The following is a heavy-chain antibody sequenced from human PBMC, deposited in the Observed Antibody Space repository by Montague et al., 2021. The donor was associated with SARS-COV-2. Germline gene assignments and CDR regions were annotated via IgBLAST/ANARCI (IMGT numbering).Heavy chain of an antibody. CDR2: MYYSGGT. D-gene: IGHD3-22*01. V-gene: IGHV4-39*07. CDR3: ARDSYRGGYNCDY. J-gene: IGHJ4*02. CDR1: GGSVYSTNYY. Sequence: SETLSLTCTVSGGSVYSTNYYWGWVRQPPGKGLEWIGSMYYSGGTYQXXXVQYRVSMSVDTSKNQFSLRLASVTAADTAVYYCARDSYRGGYNCDYWGQGILVTVSA.